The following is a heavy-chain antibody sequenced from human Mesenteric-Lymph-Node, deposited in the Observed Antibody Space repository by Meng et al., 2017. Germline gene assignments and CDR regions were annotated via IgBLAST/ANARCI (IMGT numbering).Heavy chain of an antibody. J-gene: IGHJ4*02. D-gene: IGHD6-6*01. V-gene: IGHV1-69*01. Sequence: QVHLVESGAEVKKPGSSVKVPCKASGGTFSSYAISWVRQAPGQGLEWMGGIIPIFGTANYAQKFQGRVTITADESTSTAYMELSSLRSEDTAVYYCARVDIAARHRSFDYWGQGTLVTVSS. CDR1: GGTFSSYA. CDR2: IIPIFGTA. CDR3: ARVDIAARHRSFDY.